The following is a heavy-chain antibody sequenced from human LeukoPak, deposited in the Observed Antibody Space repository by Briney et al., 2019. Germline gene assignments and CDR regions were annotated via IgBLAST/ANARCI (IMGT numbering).Heavy chain of an antibody. CDR1: GYTFTDYY. CDR3: ARGGIVMGDYDWFDP. J-gene: IGHJ5*02. CDR2: INPNSGAT. D-gene: IGHD3-16*02. V-gene: IGHV1-2*02. Sequence: ASVKVSCKASGYTFTDYYVHWVRQVPGQGLQWLGWINPNSGATNYAQKCQGRVTMARDTSIDTAYMDLSRLTSDDTAVYFCARGGIVMGDYDWFDPWGQGTLVTVSS.